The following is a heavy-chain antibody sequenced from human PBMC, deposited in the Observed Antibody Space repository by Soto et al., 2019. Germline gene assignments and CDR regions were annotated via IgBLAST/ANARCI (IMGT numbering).Heavy chain of an antibody. V-gene: IGHV1-58*01. CDR2: IVVGSGNA. D-gene: IGHD6-19*01. J-gene: IGHJ6*02. CDR1: GFTFTSSA. Sequence: SVKVSCKASGFTFTSSAVQWVRQARGQRLEWIGWIVVGSGNANYAQKFQERVTITRDMSTSTAYMELSSLRSEDTAVYYCAAEGAREQWLVRMDVWGQGTTVTVSS. CDR3: AAEGAREQWLVRMDV.